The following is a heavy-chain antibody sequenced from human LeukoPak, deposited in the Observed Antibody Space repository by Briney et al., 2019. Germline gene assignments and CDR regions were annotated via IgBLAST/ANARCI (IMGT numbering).Heavy chain of an antibody. Sequence: RGSLRLSCAASGLTLCDYYMSWIRPAPGKGLGWDSYISSSGITLYYADSVRGRFTISRDNAKISLYLQMSSLRAEDTAVYYCARDKLRYSSSWYHYYYYYGMDVWGQGTTVTVSS. CDR2: ISSSGITL. J-gene: IGHJ6*02. V-gene: IGHV3-11*01. CDR3: ARDKLRYSSSWYHYYYYYGMDV. CDR1: GLTLCDYY. D-gene: IGHD6-13*01.